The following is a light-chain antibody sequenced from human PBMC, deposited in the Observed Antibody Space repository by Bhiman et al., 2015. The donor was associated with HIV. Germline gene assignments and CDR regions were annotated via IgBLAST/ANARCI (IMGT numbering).Light chain of an antibody. CDR1: SSDVGASNY. J-gene: IGLJ1*01. CDR3: SSYTTSSTYV. CDR2: NVY. V-gene: IGLV2-14*01. Sequence: QSALTQPASVSGSPGQSITISCTGTSSDVGASNYVSWYQQHPGKAPKLIIYNVYNRPSEVSNRFSGSKSGNTASLTISGLQAEDEADYYCSSYTTSSTYVFGTGTKVTVL.